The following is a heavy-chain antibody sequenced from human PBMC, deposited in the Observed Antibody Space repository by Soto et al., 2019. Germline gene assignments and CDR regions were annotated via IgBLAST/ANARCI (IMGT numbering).Heavy chain of an antibody. V-gene: IGHV3-23*01. CDR2: ISGSGGTT. Sequence: PWGSLRLSCATSGFTFSSYAMSWVRQTPGKGLEWVSGISGSGGTTYYADSVKGRFTISRDHSKNTLYLQMNSLRGEERVAMPSGYWGQETLVTVSS. J-gene: IGHJ4*02. D-gene: IGHD2-2*01. CDR1: GFTFSSYA. CDR3: GY.